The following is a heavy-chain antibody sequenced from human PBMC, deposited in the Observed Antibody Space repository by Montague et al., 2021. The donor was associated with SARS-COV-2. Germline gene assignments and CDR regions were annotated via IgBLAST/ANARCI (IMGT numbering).Heavy chain of an antibody. V-gene: IGHV4-39*01. CDR1: GGSISSTDHS. D-gene: IGHD1-1*01. Sequence: SETLSLTCTVSGGSISSTDHSWAWLRPPPGKGLVWFVSIFYSVSTYSTPSLKIPITISIDTSKNLFSLPLNSVTPAATSVYSCARHLRVGNRWNGFEADYWGQGALVSVSS. J-gene: IGHJ4*02. CDR2: IFYSVST. CDR3: ARHLRVGNRWNGFEADY.